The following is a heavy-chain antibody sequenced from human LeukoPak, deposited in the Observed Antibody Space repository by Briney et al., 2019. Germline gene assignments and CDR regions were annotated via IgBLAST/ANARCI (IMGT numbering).Heavy chain of an antibody. Sequence: ASVKVSCKAYGYTFNNYGISWVRQAPGQGLEWMGWISGYNGNTNYAQKLQGRVTVTTDTSTNTAYMEVRSLRSDDTAMYYCARDGLMLPCDYWGQGTLVTVSS. CDR3: ARDGLMLPCDY. CDR1: GYTFNNYG. D-gene: IGHD2-15*01. V-gene: IGHV1-18*01. J-gene: IGHJ4*02. CDR2: ISGYNGNT.